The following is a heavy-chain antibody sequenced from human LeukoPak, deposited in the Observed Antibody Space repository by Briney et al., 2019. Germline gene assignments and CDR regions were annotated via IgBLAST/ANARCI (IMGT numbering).Heavy chain of an antibody. V-gene: IGHV4-34*01. CDR2: INHSGST. J-gene: IGHJ4*02. D-gene: IGHD6-19*01. CDR1: GGSFSGYY. Sequence: SETLSLTCAVYGGSFSGYYWSWIRQPPGKGLEWIGEINHSGSTNYNPSLKSRVTISVDTSKNQFSLKLRSVTAADTAVYYCARRDSSGFTSYWGQGTLVTVS. CDR3: ARRDSSGFTSY.